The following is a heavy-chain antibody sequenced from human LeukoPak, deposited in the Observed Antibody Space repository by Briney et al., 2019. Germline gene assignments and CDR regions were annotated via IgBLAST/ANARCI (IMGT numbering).Heavy chain of an antibody. V-gene: IGHV3-23*01. CDR1: GFTFGDYA. CDR3: AKASYYDILTGRDGYFDY. J-gene: IGHJ4*02. D-gene: IGHD3-9*01. Sequence: PGGSLRLSCTTSGFTFGDYAMSWVRQAPGKGLEWVSAISGSGGSTYYADSVKGRFTISRDNSKNTLYLQMNSLRAEDTAVYYCAKASYYDILTGRDGYFDYWGQGTLVTVSS. CDR2: ISGSGGST.